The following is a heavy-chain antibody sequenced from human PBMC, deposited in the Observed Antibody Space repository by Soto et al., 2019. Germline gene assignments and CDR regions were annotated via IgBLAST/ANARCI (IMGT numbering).Heavy chain of an antibody. Sequence: QVPLVESGGGVVQPGRSLRLSCAASGFTFSSYGMHWVRQAPGKGLEWVAVIWYAGSNKYYADSVKGRFTISRDNSKNTLYLQMNSLRAEDTAVYYCARDKAAAQEEFYYGMDVWGQGTTVTVSS. V-gene: IGHV3-33*01. CDR3: ARDKAAAQEEFYYGMDV. CDR1: GFTFSSYG. J-gene: IGHJ6*02. CDR2: IWYAGSNK. D-gene: IGHD6-13*01.